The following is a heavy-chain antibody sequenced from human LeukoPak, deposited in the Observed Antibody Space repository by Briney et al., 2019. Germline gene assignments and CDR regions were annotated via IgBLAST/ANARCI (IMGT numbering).Heavy chain of an antibody. CDR1: GFTFDDYA. J-gene: IGHJ6*02. CDR3: AKDLVSGAAAGQYYYYYGMDV. Sequence: GRSLRLSCAASGFTFDDYAMHWVRQAPGKGLEWVSGISWNSGSIGYADSVKGRFTISRDNAKNSLYLQMNSLRAEDTALYYCAKDLVSGAAAGQYYYYYGMDVWGQGTTVTVSS. CDR2: ISWNSGSI. D-gene: IGHD6-13*01. V-gene: IGHV3-9*01.